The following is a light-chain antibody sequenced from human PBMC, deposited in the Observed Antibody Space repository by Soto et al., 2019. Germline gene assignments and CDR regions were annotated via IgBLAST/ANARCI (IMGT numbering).Light chain of an antibody. CDR1: QSVSSN. V-gene: IGKV3-15*01. CDR2: GAT. J-gene: IGKJ1*01. Sequence: EIVMAQSPAPLSVSPGERAPLSFRASQSVSSNLAWYQQKPGQAPRLLIHGATTRATGIPARFSGSGSGTEFTLTISSLQSEDFAVYYCQQYNNWPRTFGQGTKVDI. CDR3: QQYNNWPRT.